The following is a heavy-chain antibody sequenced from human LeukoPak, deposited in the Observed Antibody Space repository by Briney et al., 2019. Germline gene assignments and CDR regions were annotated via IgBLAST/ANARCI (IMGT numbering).Heavy chain of an antibody. CDR2: IHSSGST. CDR3: ARGSQNYYNPFDN. J-gene: IGHJ4*02. Sequence: SETLSLTCTVSGGTISGSISGTYWSWVRQPAGKGLEWIGRIHSSGSTKYNPSLKSRVTMSVDTSKNQLFLRLTSVTAADTALYYCARGSQNYYNPFDNWGQGTLVTVSS. D-gene: IGHD3-10*01. V-gene: IGHV4-4*07. CDR1: GGTISGSISGTY.